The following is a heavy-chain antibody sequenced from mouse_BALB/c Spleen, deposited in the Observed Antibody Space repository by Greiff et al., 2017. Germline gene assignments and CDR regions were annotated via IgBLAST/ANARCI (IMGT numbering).Heavy chain of an antibody. Sequence: QVQLKESGPGLVAPSQSLSITCTVSGFSLTSYGVHWVRQPPGKGLEWLGVIWAGGSTNYNSALMSRLSISKDNSKSQVFLKMNSLQTDDTAMYYCARPLYGNTPYYAMDYWGQGTSVTVSS. D-gene: IGHD2-1*01. J-gene: IGHJ4*01. V-gene: IGHV2-9*02. CDR3: ARPLYGNTPYYAMDY. CDR1: GFSLTSYG. CDR2: IWAGGST.